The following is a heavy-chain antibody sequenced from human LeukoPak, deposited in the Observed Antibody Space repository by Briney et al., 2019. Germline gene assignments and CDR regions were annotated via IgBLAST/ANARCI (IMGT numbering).Heavy chain of an antibody. V-gene: IGHV1-3*03. J-gene: IGHJ3*02. Sequence: PRASVKVSCKASEYTFTSYAIHWVRQAPGQRLEWMGWINAGNGDTKYSQEFQGRLTITRDTSATTAYMELSSLTSEDMAVYYCASDRAPKTVTSEVDAFDIWGQGTMVTVSS. D-gene: IGHD4-17*01. CDR3: ASDRAPKTVTSEVDAFDI. CDR1: EYTFTSYA. CDR2: INAGNGDT.